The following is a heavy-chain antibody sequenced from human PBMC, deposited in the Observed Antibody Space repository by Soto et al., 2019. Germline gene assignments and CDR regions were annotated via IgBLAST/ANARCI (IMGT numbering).Heavy chain of an antibody. Sequence: PGGSLRLSCAASGFTFSSYAMSWVRQAPGKGLEWVSGISGSGGSTQNADSVKGRFTISRDNSKNTLYLQMNSLRAEDTAVYYCAKAGKGGTQYYYYGMDVWGHGTTVTVS. CDR1: GFTFSSYA. D-gene: IGHD1-1*01. V-gene: IGHV3-23*01. CDR3: AKAGKGGTQYYYYGMDV. CDR2: ISGSGGST. J-gene: IGHJ6*02.